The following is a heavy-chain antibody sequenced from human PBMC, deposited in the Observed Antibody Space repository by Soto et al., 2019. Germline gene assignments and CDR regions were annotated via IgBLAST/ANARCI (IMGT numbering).Heavy chain of an antibody. CDR2: IYYSGST. D-gene: IGHD4-17*01. V-gene: IGHV4-30-4*01. Sequence: SETLSLTCTVSGGSISSGDYYWSWIRQPPGKGLEWIGYIYYSGSTYYNPSLKSRVTISVDTSKNQFSLKLSSVTAADTAVYYCARANSVTTLYFDYWGQGTLVTVSS. CDR3: ARANSVTTLYFDY. CDR1: GGSISSGDYY. J-gene: IGHJ4*02.